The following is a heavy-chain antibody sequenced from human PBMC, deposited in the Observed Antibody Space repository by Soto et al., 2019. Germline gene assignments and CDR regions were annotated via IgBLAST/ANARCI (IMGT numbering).Heavy chain of an antibody. D-gene: IGHD3-22*01. CDR1: GFTFSSYS. CDR2: ISSSSSTI. V-gene: IGHV3-48*02. J-gene: IGHJ4*02. Sequence: EVQLVESGGGLVQPGGSLRLSCAASGFTFSSYSMNWVRQAPGKGLEWVSYISSSSSTIYYADSVKGRFTISRDNAKNTLYLQMNSLRDEDTAVYYCARGSVYAWDVVRDYWGQGTLVTVSS. CDR3: ARGSVYAWDVVRDY.